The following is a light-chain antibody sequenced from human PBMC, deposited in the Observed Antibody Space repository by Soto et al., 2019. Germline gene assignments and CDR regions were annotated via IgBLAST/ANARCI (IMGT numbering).Light chain of an antibody. V-gene: IGKV3-20*01. CDR2: GAS. Sequence: EIVLTQSPGTLSLSPGERATLSFRASQSVSSKYLAWYQQKPGQAPRFLIYGASSRATGIPDRFSGSGSGTDFTLTISRLEPEDFAVYYCQQYGSSPPITCGQGTRLEIK. CDR3: QQYGSSPPIT. CDR1: QSVSSKY. J-gene: IGKJ5*01.